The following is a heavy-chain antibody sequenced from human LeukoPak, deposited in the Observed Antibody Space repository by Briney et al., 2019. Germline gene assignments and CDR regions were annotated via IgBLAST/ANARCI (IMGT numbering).Heavy chain of an antibody. CDR2: IYTSGST. J-gene: IGHJ4*02. CDR1: GGSISSGSYY. D-gene: IGHD5-24*01. Sequence: SETLSLTCTVSGGSISSGSYYWSWIRRPAGKGLEWIGRIYTSGSTNYNPSLKSRVTISVDTSKNQFSLKLSSVTAADTAVYYCARDGLQRGESDYWGQGTLVTVSS. CDR3: ARDGLQRGESDY. V-gene: IGHV4-61*02.